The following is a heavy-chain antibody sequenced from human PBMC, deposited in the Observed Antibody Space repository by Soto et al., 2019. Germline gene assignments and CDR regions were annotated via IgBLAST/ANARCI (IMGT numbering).Heavy chain of an antibody. CDR1: GFTFSNYA. Sequence: PGGSLRLSCAASGFTFSNYAMNWVRQAPGKGLEWVSGLSGSGGSTYYADSVKGRFTISRDNSKNTLYLQMNSLRVEDTAVYYCAKDRECWSCFYPASGQEVWGQAPKVTV. J-gene: IGHJ6*02. D-gene: IGHD3-3*01. CDR2: LSGSGGST. V-gene: IGHV3-23*01. CDR3: AKDRECWSCFYPASGQEV.